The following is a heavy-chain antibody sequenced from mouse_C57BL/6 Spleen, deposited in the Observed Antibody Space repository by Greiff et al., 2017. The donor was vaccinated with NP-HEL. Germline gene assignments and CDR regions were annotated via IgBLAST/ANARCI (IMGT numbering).Heavy chain of an antibody. CDR1: GFTFSSYA. J-gene: IGHJ2*01. D-gene: IGHD4-1*01. CDR2: ISDGGSYT. V-gene: IGHV5-4*01. CDR3: ARDRLGGFDD. Sequence: EVMLVDSGGGLVKPGGSLKLSCAASGFTFSSYAMSWVRQTPEKRLEWVATISDGGSYTYYPDNVKGRFTISRDNAKNNLYLQMSHLKSEDTAMYYCARDRLGGFDDWGQGTTLTVSS.